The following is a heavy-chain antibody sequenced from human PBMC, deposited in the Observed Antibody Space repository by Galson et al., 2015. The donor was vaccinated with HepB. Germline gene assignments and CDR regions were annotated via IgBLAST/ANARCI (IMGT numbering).Heavy chain of an antibody. Sequence: SLRLSCAASGFTFSSYAMHWVRQAPGKGLEWVAVISYDGSNKYYADSVKGRFTISRDNSKNTLYLQMNSLRAEDTAVYYCARDFGLPRAAAGWYNWFDPWGQGTLVTVSS. CDR2: ISYDGSNK. V-gene: IGHV3-30*04. CDR3: ARDFGLPRAAAGWYNWFDP. J-gene: IGHJ5*02. CDR1: GFTFSSYA. D-gene: IGHD6-13*01.